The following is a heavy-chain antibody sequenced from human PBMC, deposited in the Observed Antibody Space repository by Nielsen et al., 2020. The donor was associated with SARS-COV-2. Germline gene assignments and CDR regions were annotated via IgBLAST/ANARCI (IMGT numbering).Heavy chain of an antibody. D-gene: IGHD6-19*01. J-gene: IGHJ4*02. CDR2: ISYDGSNK. Sequence: GESLKISCAASGFTFSSYGMHWARQAPGKGLEWVAVISYDGSNKYYADSVKGRFTISRDNSKNTLYLQMNSLRAEDTAVYYCATSGYSSGWGVYWGQGTLVTVSS. V-gene: IGHV3-30*03. CDR3: ATSGYSSGWGVY. CDR1: GFTFSSYG.